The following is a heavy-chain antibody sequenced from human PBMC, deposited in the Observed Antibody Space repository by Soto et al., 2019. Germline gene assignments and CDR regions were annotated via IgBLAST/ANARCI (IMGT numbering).Heavy chain of an antibody. CDR2: IIPMLAAP. D-gene: IGHD2-21*01. J-gene: IGHJ2*01. CDR1: GGSFRTYA. Sequence: QGQLVQSGAEVKKPGSSVKVSCKASGGSFRTYAINWVRQAPGQGLEWMGGIIPMLAAPTYAQKFQGRLTITADESTTAVYMELSSLTSEDAAVYYGARVGPPSPSVIWFFDLWGRGTLVTVSS. CDR3: ARVGPPSPSVIWFFDL. V-gene: IGHV1-69*01.